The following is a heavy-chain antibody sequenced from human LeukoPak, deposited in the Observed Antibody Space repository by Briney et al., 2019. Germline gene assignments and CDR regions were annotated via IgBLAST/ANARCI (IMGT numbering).Heavy chain of an antibody. CDR2: IYSGGST. J-gene: IGHJ4*02. CDR1: GFTVSSNY. D-gene: IGHD5-18*01. CDR3: ARGTIRPGWIQLWLRHKYYFDY. V-gene: IGHV3-66*01. Sequence: PGGSLRLSCAASGFTVSSNYMSWVRQAPGKGLEWVSVIYSGGSTYYADSVKGRFTISRDNSKSTLYLQMNSLRAEDTAVYYCARGTIRPGWIQLWLRHKYYFDYWGQGTLVTVSS.